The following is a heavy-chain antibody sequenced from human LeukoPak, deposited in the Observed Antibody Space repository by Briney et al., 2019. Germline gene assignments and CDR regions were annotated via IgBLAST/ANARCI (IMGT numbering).Heavy chain of an antibody. Sequence: ASVKVSCKAAGYTFTGCDMFWVRQAPGQGLEWMGRVNLNSGGTNYAQKFQGRVTMTRDTSISTAYMELSRLRSDATAVYYCARGYCSGGSCYSVENCFDPWGQGTLVTVSS. CDR1: GYTFTGCD. CDR2: VNLNSGGT. CDR3: ARGYCSGGSCYSVENCFDP. J-gene: IGHJ5*02. D-gene: IGHD2-15*01. V-gene: IGHV1-2*06.